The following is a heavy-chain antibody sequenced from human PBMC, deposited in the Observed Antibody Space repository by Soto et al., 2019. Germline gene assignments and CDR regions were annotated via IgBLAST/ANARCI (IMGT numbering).Heavy chain of an antibody. CDR1: GGSFSGYY. CDR3: ARGGYDILTGYYPDYYYYGMDV. D-gene: IGHD3-9*01. Sequence: TLSLTCAVYGGSFSGYYWSWIRQPPGKGLEGIGEINHSGSTNYNPSLKSRVTISVDTSKNQFSLKLSSVTAADTAVYYCARGGYDILTGYYPDYYYYGMDVWGQGTTVTVSS. CDR2: INHSGST. J-gene: IGHJ6*02. V-gene: IGHV4-34*01.